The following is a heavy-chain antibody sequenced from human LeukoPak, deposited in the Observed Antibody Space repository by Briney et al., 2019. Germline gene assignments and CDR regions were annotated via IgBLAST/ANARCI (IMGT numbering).Heavy chain of an antibody. Sequence: SETLSLTCTVSGGSISSYYWSWIRQPAGKGLEWIGRIYTSGSTNYNPSLKSRVTMSVDTSKNQFSLKLSSVTAADTAVYYCARGDVVPAENWFDPWGQGTLVTVSS. D-gene: IGHD2-2*01. J-gene: IGHJ5*02. V-gene: IGHV4-4*07. CDR1: GGSISSYY. CDR2: IYTSGST. CDR3: ARGDVVPAENWFDP.